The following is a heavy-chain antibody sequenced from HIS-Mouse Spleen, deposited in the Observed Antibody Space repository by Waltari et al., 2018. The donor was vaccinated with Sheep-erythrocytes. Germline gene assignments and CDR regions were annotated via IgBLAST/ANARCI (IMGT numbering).Heavy chain of an antibody. J-gene: IGHJ3*02. CDR2: ISRSSSYI. CDR3: ARDSTSDAFDI. Sequence: EVQLVESGGGLVKPGGSLRLSCAASGFTFSSYSMNWVRQAPGRGLEWVSSISRSSSYIYYADSVKGRFTISRDNAKNSLYLQMNSLRAEDTAVYYCARDSTSDAFDIWGQGTMVTVSS. D-gene: IGHD6-6*01. CDR1: GFTFSSYS. V-gene: IGHV3-21*01.